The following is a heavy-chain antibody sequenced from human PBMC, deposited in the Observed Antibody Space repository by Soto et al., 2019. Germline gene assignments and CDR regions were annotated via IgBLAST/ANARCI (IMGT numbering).Heavy chain of an antibody. V-gene: IGHV3-73*02. CDR2: IRSKANSYAT. CDR1: GFSFSGSA. CDR3: TSYYGSGSYWWFDP. D-gene: IGHD3-10*01. Sequence: VQLVESGGGLVQPGGSLKLSCAASGFSFSGSAMHWVRQASGKGLEWVGRIRSKANSYATVYDASVKGRFTISRDDSKNTAYLQMNSLKTEDTAVYYCTSYYGSGSYWWFDPWGQGTLVTVSS. J-gene: IGHJ5*02.